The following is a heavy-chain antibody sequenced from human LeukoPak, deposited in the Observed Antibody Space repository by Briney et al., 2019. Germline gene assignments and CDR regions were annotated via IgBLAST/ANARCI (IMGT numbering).Heavy chain of an antibody. CDR3: ARISFSRFLEWSHFDY. CDR1: GYSFTSYW. D-gene: IGHD3-3*01. CDR2: IYPGDSDT. J-gene: IGHJ4*02. Sequence: GESLKISCKGSGYSFTSYWIGWVRQMPGKGLEWMGIIYPGDSDTRYSPSFQGQVTISADKSISTAYLQWSSLKASDTAMYYCARISFSRFLEWSHFDYWGQGTLVTVSS. V-gene: IGHV5-51*01.